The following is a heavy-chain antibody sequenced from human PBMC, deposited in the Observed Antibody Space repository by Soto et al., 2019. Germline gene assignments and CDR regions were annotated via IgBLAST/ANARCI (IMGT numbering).Heavy chain of an antibody. CDR2: ISGSGGST. J-gene: IGHJ5*02. CDR1: GFTFSSYA. V-gene: IGHV3-23*01. Sequence: GGSLRLSCAASGFTFSSYAMSWVRQAPGKGLEWVSAISGSGGSTYYADSVKGRFTISRDNSKNTLYLQMNSLRAEDTAVYYCAKDRKPVPHRYNWFDPWGQGTLVTVSS. CDR3: AKDRKPVPHRYNWFDP.